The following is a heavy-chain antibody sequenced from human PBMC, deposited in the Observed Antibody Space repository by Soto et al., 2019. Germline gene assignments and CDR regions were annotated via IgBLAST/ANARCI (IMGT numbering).Heavy chain of an antibody. V-gene: IGHV3-15*07. J-gene: IGHJ6*02. Sequence: GGSLRLSCAASGFTFSSYAITWVRQAPGKGLEWVGRIKSKTDGGTTDYAAPVKGRFTISRDDSKNTLYLQMNSLKTEDTAVYYCTTDPTPAGYYYGIDVCGQGTSLTVSS. CDR1: GFTFSSYA. CDR2: IKSKTDGGTT. CDR3: TTDPTPAGYYYGIDV.